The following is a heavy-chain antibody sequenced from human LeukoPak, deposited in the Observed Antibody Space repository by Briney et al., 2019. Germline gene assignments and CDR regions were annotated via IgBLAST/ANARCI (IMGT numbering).Heavy chain of an antibody. V-gene: IGHV1-2*02. CDR2: INPNSGGT. J-gene: IGHJ4*02. D-gene: IGHD5-24*01. Sequence: ASLKVSCKASGSTFTGYYMHWVRQAPGHRLEWMGWINPNSGGTSYAQKFKGRVTMTRDTSISTAYMELSSLRSADTAVYYCARDSRLNRDGTDYWGQGTLVTVSS. CDR3: ARDSRLNRDGTDY. CDR1: GSTFTGYY.